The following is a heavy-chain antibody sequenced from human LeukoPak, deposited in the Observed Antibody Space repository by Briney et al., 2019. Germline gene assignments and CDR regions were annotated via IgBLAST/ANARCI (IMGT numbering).Heavy chain of an antibody. V-gene: IGHV4-59*01. Sequence: SETLSLTCTVSGGSISSYYWSWIRQPPGKGLEWIGYIYYSGSTNYNPSLKSRVTISVDTSKNQISLKLSSVTAADTAVYYCARMVRGDYGMDVWGQGTTVTVSS. J-gene: IGHJ6*02. D-gene: IGHD3-10*01. CDR1: GGSISSYY. CDR3: ARMVRGDYGMDV. CDR2: IYYSGST.